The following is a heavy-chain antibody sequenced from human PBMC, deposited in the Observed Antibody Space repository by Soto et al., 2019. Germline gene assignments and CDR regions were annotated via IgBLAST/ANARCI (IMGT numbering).Heavy chain of an antibody. CDR3: ARVTYCSGGSCYSRGWYFDY. V-gene: IGHV3-21*01. CDR1: GFTFSSYS. J-gene: IGHJ4*02. Sequence: GGSLRLSCAASGFTFSSYSMNWVRQAPGKGLEWVSSISSSSSYIYYADSVKGRFTISRDNAKNSLYLQMNSLRAEDTAVYYCARVTYCSGGSCYSRGWYFDYWGQGTLVTVSS. D-gene: IGHD2-15*01. CDR2: ISSSSSYI.